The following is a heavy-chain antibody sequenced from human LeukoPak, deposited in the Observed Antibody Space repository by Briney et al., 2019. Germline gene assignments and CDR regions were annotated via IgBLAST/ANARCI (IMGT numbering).Heavy chain of an antibody. D-gene: IGHD2-15*01. Sequence: GGSLRLSCAASGFTFSSYGMYWVRQAPGKGLEWVSYISSSSSTIYYADFVKGRFTISRDNAKNSLYLQMNSLRAEDTAVYYCARDGQLYCSGGSCYFMDYWGQGTLVTVSS. J-gene: IGHJ4*02. V-gene: IGHV3-48*04. CDR1: GFTFSSYG. CDR3: ARDGQLYCSGGSCYFMDY. CDR2: ISSSSSTI.